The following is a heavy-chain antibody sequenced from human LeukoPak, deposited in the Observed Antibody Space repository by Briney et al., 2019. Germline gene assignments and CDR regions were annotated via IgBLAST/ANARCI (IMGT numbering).Heavy chain of an antibody. V-gene: IGHV4-39*01. D-gene: IGHD3-10*01. Sequence: GSLRLSCAASGFTFSSYSMNWVRQPPGKGLEWIGSIYYSGTTYYNPSLKSRVTISVDTSKNQFSLKLSSVTAADTTVYYCARHNPSYDYYGSGGYYMDVWGKGTTVTISS. CDR3: ARHNPSYDYYGSGGYYMDV. CDR1: GFTFSSYSMN. J-gene: IGHJ6*03. CDR2: IYYSGTT.